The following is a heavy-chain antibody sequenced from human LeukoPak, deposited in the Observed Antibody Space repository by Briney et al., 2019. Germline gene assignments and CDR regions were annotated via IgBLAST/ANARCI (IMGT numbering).Heavy chain of an antibody. D-gene: IGHD3-22*01. V-gene: IGHV3-23*01. Sequence: PGGSLRLSCAASDFTISNYGMSWVRQAPGKGLEWVSTISGGSGSTYYADSVKGRFTISRDNSKNTLYLQMNSLRAEDTAVYYCAKTASDSSGYYLMAPLDYWGQGTLLTVSS. CDR1: DFTISNYG. CDR2: ISGGSGST. J-gene: IGHJ4*02. CDR3: AKTASDSSGYYLMAPLDY.